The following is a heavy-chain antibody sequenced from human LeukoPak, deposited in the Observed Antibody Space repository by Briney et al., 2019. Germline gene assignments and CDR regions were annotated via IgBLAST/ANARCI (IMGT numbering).Heavy chain of an antibody. CDR2: IYGGDST. CDR3: ARLQSAGY. V-gene: IGHV3-53*01. J-gene: IGHJ4*02. CDR1: GFSASSSY. Sequence: PGGSLRLSCEVSGFSASSSYMSWVRQAPGKGLEWIAIIYGGDSTYYADSVKGRFTISRDRSKNTLFLQMNSLRTEDTAVYYCARLQSAGYWGQGTLVIVSS.